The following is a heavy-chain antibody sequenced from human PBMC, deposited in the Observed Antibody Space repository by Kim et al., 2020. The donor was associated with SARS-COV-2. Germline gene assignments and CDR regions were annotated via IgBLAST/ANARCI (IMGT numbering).Heavy chain of an antibody. CDR1: GGSFSGYY. D-gene: IGHD2-2*01. V-gene: IGHV4-34*01. CDR3: ARGIHPETGYCSSTSCYGRWFDP. CDR2: INHSGST. Sequence: SETLSLTCAVYGGSFSGYYWSWIRQPPGKGLEWIGEINHSGSTNYNPSLKSRVTISVDTSKNQFSLKLSSVTAADTAVYYCARGIHPETGYCSSTSCYGRWFDPWGQGTLVTVSS. J-gene: IGHJ5*02.